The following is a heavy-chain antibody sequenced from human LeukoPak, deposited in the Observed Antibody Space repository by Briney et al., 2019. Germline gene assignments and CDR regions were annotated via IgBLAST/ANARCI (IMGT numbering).Heavy chain of an antibody. V-gene: IGHV3-7*01. CDR1: GFTFNTYT. Sequence: GGSLRLSCAASGFTFNTYTMNWVRQAPGKGLEWVANIKQDGYEKYYVDSVKGRFTISRDNAKNSLYLQMNSLRADDTAIYYCARDKIVGPTTLDYWGQGTLVTVSS. CDR3: ARDKIVGPTTLDY. CDR2: IKQDGYEK. J-gene: IGHJ4*02. D-gene: IGHD1-26*01.